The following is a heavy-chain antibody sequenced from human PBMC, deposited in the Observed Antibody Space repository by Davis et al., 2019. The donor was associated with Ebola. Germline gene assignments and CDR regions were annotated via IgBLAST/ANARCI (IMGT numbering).Heavy chain of an antibody. D-gene: IGHD4-17*01. CDR3: ARDMPNYGDYSGGMDV. CDR1: GFTFDYYA. CDR2: ISWNSGSI. V-gene: IGHV3-9*01. Sequence: SLKISCAASGFTFDYYAMHWVRQAPGKGLEWVSGISWNSGSIGYADSVKGRFTISRDNAKNSLYLQMNSLRAEDTAVYYCARDMPNYGDYSGGMDVWGQGTTVTVSS. J-gene: IGHJ6*02.